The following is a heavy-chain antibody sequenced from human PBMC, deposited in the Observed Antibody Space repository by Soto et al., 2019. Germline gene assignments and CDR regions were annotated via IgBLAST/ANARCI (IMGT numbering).Heavy chain of an antibody. D-gene: IGHD3-22*01. Sequence: QVQLVESGGGVVQPGRSLRLSCAASGFTFSSYGMHWVRQAPGKGLEWVAVISYDGSNKYYADSVKGRFTISRDNSKNTMYLQMNSRRAEDTAVDYCAKIGSIYYYDSSGYYGTEFDYWGQGTLVTVSS. J-gene: IGHJ4*02. CDR2: ISYDGSNK. CDR1: GFTFSSYG. CDR3: AKIGSIYYYDSSGYYGTEFDY. V-gene: IGHV3-30*18.